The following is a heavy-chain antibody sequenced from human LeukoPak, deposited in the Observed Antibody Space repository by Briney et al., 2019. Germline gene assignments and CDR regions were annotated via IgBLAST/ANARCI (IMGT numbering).Heavy chain of an antibody. CDR1: GGSISSYY. CDR3: ARDDTAEELPFDY. V-gene: IGHV4-59*12. Sequence: SETLSLTCTVSGGSISSYYWSWIRQPPGKGLEWIGYVYYSGSTNYNPSLKSRVTISVDTSKNQFSLKLSSVTAADTAVYYCARDDTAEELPFDYWGQGTLVTVSS. D-gene: IGHD1-26*01. J-gene: IGHJ4*02. CDR2: VYYSGST.